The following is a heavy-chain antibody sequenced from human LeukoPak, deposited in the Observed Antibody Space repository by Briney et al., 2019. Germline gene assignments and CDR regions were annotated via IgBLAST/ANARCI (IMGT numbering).Heavy chain of an antibody. CDR2: FDPEDGET. CDR1: GYTLTELS. Sequence: ASVKVSCKVSGYTLTELSMHWVRQAPGKGLEWMGGFDPEDGETIYAQKFQGRVTMTEDTSTDTAYMELSRLRSDDTAVYYCARLGLGRSYYYYGMDVWGQGTTVTVSS. CDR3: ARLGLGRSYYYYGMDV. D-gene: IGHD3-16*01. J-gene: IGHJ6*02. V-gene: IGHV1-24*01.